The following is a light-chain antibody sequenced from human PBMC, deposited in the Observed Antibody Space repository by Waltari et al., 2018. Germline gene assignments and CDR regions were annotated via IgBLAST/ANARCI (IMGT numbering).Light chain of an antibody. CDR1: QSLVDSDGKTY. Sequence: VVMTQTPLSLPVTPGQSASLSCRSSQSLVDSDGKTYLNWLQQKPGRPPRRLIYQVSRRDSGVPDSFSGNGTGTDSTLKFSRVEAGDVGVYCCVKGTILPWTFGQGTKVEIK. CDR3: VKGTILPWT. V-gene: IGKV2-30*01. J-gene: IGKJ1*01. CDR2: QVS.